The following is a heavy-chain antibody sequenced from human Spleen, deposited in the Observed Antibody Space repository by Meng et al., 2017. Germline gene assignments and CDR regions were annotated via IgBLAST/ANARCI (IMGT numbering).Heavy chain of an antibody. V-gene: IGHV3-11*01. CDR1: GFTFSDYY. J-gene: IGHJ4*02. Sequence: GESLKISCAASGFTFSDYYMSWIRQAPGKGLEWVSYISSSGSTIYYADSVKGRFTISRDNAKNSLYLQMNSLRAEDTALYYCAKYSYGLGDYLDYWGQGALVTVSS. CDR3: AKYSYGLGDYLDY. D-gene: IGHD5-18*01. CDR2: ISSSGSTI.